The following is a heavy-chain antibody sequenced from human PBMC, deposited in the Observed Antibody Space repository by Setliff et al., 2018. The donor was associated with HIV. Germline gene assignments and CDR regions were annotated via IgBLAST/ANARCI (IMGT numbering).Heavy chain of an antibody. Sequence: GGSLRLSCAASGFTFSTYAMGWVSQAPGKGLEWVSTVGAVGGPTHYAESVKGRFTIARDNARNSLFLQMNSLRADDTAVYYCARLRINDFWGQGTPVTVSS. J-gene: IGHJ4*02. CDR2: VGAVGGPT. CDR1: GFTFSTYA. D-gene: IGHD2-15*01. CDR3: ARLRINDF. V-gene: IGHV3-23*01.